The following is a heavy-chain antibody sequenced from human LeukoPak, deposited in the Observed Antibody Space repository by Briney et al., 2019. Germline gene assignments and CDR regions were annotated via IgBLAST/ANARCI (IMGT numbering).Heavy chain of an antibody. D-gene: IGHD2-2*01. CDR3: ASLGYCSSTSCWAGFDP. Sequence: GGSLRLSCAASGFTFSSYSMNWVRQAPGKGLEWVSSISSSSSYIYYADSVKGRFTISRDNAKNSLYLQMNSLRAEDTAVYYCASLGYCSSTSCWAGFDPWGQGTQVTVSS. CDR1: GFTFSSYS. V-gene: IGHV3-21*01. J-gene: IGHJ5*02. CDR2: ISSSSSYI.